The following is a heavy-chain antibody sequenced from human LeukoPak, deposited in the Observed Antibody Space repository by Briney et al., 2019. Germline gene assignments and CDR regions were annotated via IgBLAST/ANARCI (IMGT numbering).Heavy chain of an antibody. D-gene: IGHD3-16*01. CDR1: GGSISSYY. CDR3: ARLGDDYVWGSSLPDI. CDR2: IYTSGST. V-gene: IGHV4-4*07. Sequence: PSETLSLTCTVSGGSISSYYWSWIRQPAGKGLEWIGGIYTSGSTNYNPSLKSRVTMSVDTSKNQFSLKLSSVTAADTAVYYCARLGDDYVWGSSLPDIWGQGTMVTVSS. J-gene: IGHJ3*02.